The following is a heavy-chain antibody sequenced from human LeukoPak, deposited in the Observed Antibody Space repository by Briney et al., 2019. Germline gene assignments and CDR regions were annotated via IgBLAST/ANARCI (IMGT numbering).Heavy chain of an antibody. Sequence: GESLKISCKASGYNFAIYWFAWVRQMPGKGLVWMGIIYPGDSDPRYSPSFQGQVTISADKSINTAYLQWSSLEASDTAIYYCARQGIAERYFDLWGRGTLVTVSS. CDR1: GYNFAIYW. CDR3: ARQGIAERYFDL. CDR2: IYPGDSDP. V-gene: IGHV5-51*01. J-gene: IGHJ2*01. D-gene: IGHD6-13*01.